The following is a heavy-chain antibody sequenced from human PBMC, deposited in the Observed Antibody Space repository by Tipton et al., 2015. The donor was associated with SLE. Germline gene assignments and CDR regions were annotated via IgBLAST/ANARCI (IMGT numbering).Heavy chain of an antibody. CDR1: GFTFSSYS. CDR3: ARGAGTTRGWFDP. J-gene: IGHJ5*02. D-gene: IGHD1-1*01. Sequence: SLRLSCAASGFTFSSYSMNWVRQAPGKGLEWVSSISSSSSSYIYYADSVKGRFTISRDNAKNSLYLQMNSLRAEDTAVYYCARGAGTTRGWFDPWGQGTLVTVSP. V-gene: IGHV3-21*01. CDR2: ISSSSSSYI.